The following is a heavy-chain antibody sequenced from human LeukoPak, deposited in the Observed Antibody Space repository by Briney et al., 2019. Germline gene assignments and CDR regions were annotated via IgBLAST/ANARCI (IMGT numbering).Heavy chain of an antibody. CDR1: GFTFSNYW. CDR3: ARLKDDVTKLDY. J-gene: IGHJ4*02. CDR2: MNQDGSQI. V-gene: IGHV3-7*01. Sequence: PGGSLRLSCAASGFTFSNYWMSWARQAPGKGLEWVASMNQDGSQIRYVDSVRGRFFISRDNAKNSLFLQMSSLRVEDTAVYYCARLKDDVTKLDYWGQGTLVTVSS. D-gene: IGHD2-8*01.